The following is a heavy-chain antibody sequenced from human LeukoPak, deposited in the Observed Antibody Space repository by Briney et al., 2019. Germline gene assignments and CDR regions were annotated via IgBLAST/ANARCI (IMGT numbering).Heavy chain of an antibody. V-gene: IGHV1-2*02. J-gene: IGHJ4*02. CDR2: INPNSGGT. CDR1: GYTFTGYY. Sequence: ASVKVSCKASGYTFTGYYMHWVRQAPGQGLEWMGWINPNSGGTNYAQKFQGRVTMTRDTSISTAYMELSRLRSDDTAVYYCARGPRVVVPAAMRNDYWGQGTLVTVSS. CDR3: ARGPRVVVPAAMRNDY. D-gene: IGHD2-2*01.